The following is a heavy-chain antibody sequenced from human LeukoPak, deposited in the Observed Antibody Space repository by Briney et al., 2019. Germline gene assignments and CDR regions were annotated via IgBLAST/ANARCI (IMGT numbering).Heavy chain of an antibody. CDR3: ARDLWSNYGWFDP. J-gene: IGHJ5*02. CDR1: EFTFSSYN. Sequence: GGSLRLSCAASEFTFSSYNMNWVRQAPGKGLEWVSSISSSSSYIYYADSVKGRFTISRDNAKNSLYLQMNSLRAEDTAVYYCARDLWSNYGWFDPWGQGTLVTVSS. V-gene: IGHV3-21*01. D-gene: IGHD3-10*01. CDR2: ISSSSSYI.